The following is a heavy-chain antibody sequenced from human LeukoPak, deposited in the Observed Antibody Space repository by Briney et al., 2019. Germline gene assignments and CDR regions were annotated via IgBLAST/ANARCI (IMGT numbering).Heavy chain of an antibody. D-gene: IGHD5-12*01. CDR1: GGAITGYY. V-gene: IGHV4-59*08. CDR3: ARHSRKLVAEVMYY. Sequence: SETLSLTCTVSGGAITGYYWSWIRQPPGKELERIAYIHYSGSTNYNPSLKSRVTISVDTSKNQFSLKLSSVTAADTALYYCARHSRKLVAEVMYYWGQGTLVTVSS. CDR2: IHYSGST. J-gene: IGHJ4*02.